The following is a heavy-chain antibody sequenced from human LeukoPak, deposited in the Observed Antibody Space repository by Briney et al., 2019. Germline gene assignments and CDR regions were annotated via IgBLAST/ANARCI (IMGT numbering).Heavy chain of an antibody. CDR3: ARVRGRAAADHDY. CDR1: GGSISSGGYS. V-gene: IGHV4-30-2*01. Sequence: SQTLSLTCAVSGGSISSGGYSGSWIRQPPGKGLEWIGYIYHSGSTCYNPSLKSRVTISVDRSKNQFSLKLSSVTAEDTAVYYCARVRGRAAADHDYWGQGTLVTVSS. CDR2: IYHSGST. J-gene: IGHJ4*02. D-gene: IGHD6-13*01.